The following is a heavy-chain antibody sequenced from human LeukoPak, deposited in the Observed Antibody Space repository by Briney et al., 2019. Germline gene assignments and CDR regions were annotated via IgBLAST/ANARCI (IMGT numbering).Heavy chain of an antibody. D-gene: IGHD3/OR15-3a*01. CDR2: ISTSSTYM. CDR3: AREGLPDAFDI. CDR1: GFTFSSYS. J-gene: IGHJ3*02. Sequence: GGSLRLSCAASGFTFSSYSMNWVRQAPGKGLEWVSSISTSSTYMDYVDSVKGRFTISRDNAKNSVYLQMNSLRAGDTAVYYCAREGLPDAFDIWGQGTMVTVSS. V-gene: IGHV3-21*01.